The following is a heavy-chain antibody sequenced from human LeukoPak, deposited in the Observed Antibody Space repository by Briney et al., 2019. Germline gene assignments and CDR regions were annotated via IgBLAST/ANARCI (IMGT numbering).Heavy chain of an antibody. J-gene: IGHJ6*02. Sequence: SETLSLTCTVSGGSVSSGGYYWSWIRQHPGEGLEWIGYIYYSGTTYYNPSLKSRLTISLDTSKNQFSLKLSSVTAADTAVYYCARDLLRLRRYYYYGMDVWGQGTTVTVSS. CDR2: IYYSGTT. V-gene: IGHV4-31*03. CDR1: GGSVSSGGYY. CDR3: ARDLLRLRRYYYYGMDV.